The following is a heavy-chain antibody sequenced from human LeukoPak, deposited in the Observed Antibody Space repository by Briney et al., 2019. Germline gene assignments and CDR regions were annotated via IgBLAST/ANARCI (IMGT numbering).Heavy chain of an antibody. CDR2: VSPILGIA. CDR3: ARDRGDCSGGSCYSYYYGMDV. D-gene: IGHD2-15*01. Sequence: SLKVSCKASGGTFSSYAISWVRQAPGQGLEWMGRVSPILGIANYAQKFQGRVTITADKSTSTAYMELSSLRSEDTAVYYCARDRGDCSGGSCYSYYYGMDVWGQGTTVTVS. J-gene: IGHJ6*02. CDR1: GGTFSSYA. V-gene: IGHV1-69*04.